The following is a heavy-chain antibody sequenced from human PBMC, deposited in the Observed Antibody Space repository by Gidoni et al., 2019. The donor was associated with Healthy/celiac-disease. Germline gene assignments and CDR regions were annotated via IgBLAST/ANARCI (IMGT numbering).Heavy chain of an antibody. CDR2: ISYDGSNK. CDR1: GFPFSRYG. CDR3: AKDVGVAATWYYGMDV. Sequence: QVQLVESGGGVVQPGRSLSLSCAASGFPFSRYGMHWVRQAPGKGLEWVAVISYDGSNKYYADSGKGRFTISRDNSKNTLYLQMNSLRAEDTAVYYCAKDVGVAATWYYGMDVWGQGTTVTVSS. D-gene: IGHD2-15*01. J-gene: IGHJ6*02. V-gene: IGHV3-30*18.